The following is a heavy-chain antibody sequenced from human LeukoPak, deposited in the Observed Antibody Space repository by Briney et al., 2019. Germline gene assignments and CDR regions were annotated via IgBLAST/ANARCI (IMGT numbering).Heavy chain of an antibody. V-gene: IGHV3-21*01. CDR2: ISSSSSYI. D-gene: IGHD5-24*01. CDR1: GFTFSSYS. Sequence: GGSLRLSCAASGFTFSSYSMNWVRQAPGKGLEWVSSISSSSSYIYYADSVKGRFTISRDNAKNSLYLQMNSLRAEDTAVYYCVKDRGDGYRGFDYWGQGTLVTVSS. CDR3: VKDRGDGYRGFDY. J-gene: IGHJ4*02.